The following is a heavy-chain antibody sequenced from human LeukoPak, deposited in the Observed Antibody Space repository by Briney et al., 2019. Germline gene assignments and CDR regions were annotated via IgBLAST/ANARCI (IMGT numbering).Heavy chain of an antibody. CDR3: ARDSRRPPYSSSWYGTYNWFDP. CDR2: IIPILGIA. Sequence: SVKASCKASGGTFSSYAISWVRQAPGQGLEWMGRIIPILGIANYAQKFQGRVTITADKSTSTAYMELSSLRSEDTAVYYCARDSRRPPYSSSWYGTYNWFDPWGQGTLVTVSS. V-gene: IGHV1-69*04. CDR1: GGTFSSYA. D-gene: IGHD6-13*01. J-gene: IGHJ5*02.